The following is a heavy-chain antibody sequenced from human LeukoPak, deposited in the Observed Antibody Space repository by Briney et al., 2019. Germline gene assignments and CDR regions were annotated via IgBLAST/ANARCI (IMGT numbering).Heavy chain of an antibody. CDR2: VLPLSGTA. CDR1: RGAFTRAA. CDR3: ATPQMSYYGSGTHYSYYYVDV. V-gene: IGHV1-69*13. J-gene: IGHJ6*03. D-gene: IGHD3-10*01. Sequence: SVKVSCKASRGAFTRAAVSWVRQAPGQGLEWMGGVLPLSGTANYAQTFQGRVTITADESTNTAYMELNSLTFQDTAVYYCATPQMSYYGSGTHYSYYYVDVWGRGPAVTVSS.